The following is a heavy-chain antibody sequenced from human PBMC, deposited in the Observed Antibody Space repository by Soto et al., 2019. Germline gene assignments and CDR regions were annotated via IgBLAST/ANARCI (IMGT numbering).Heavy chain of an antibody. J-gene: IGHJ4*02. Sequence: QVQLVESGGGVVQPGRSLRLSCAASGFTFSSYAMHWVRQAPGKGLEWVAVISYDGSNKYYADSVKGRFTISRDNSKNTLYLQMNSLRAEDTAVYYFASQYSSSWYYFDYWGQGTLVTVSS. D-gene: IGHD6-13*01. CDR1: GFTFSSYA. CDR3: ASQYSSSWYYFDY. V-gene: IGHV3-30-3*01. CDR2: ISYDGSNK.